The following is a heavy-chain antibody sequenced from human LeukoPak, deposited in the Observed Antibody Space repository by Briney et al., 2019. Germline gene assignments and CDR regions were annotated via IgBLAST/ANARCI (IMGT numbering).Heavy chain of an antibody. CDR3: ARDDDDAFDI. J-gene: IGHJ3*02. V-gene: IGHV3-11*01. Sequence: GGSLRLSCAASGFTLSDYYMSWIRPAPGKGLEWVSYISSSGSTIYYADSVKGRFTISRDNAKNSLYLQMNSLRAADTAVCYCARDDDDAFDIWGQGTMVTVSS. CDR1: GFTLSDYY. CDR2: ISSSGSTI.